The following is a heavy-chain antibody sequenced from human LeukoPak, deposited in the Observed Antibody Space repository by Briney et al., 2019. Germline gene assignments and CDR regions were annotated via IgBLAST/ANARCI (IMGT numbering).Heavy chain of an antibody. V-gene: IGHV1-18*01. CDR3: ARVVRKIIGVVIFDY. Sequence: ASVKVSCKASGYTFTSYGISWVRQAPGRGLEWMGWISAYNGNTNYAQKLQGRVTMTTDTSTSTAYMELRSLRSDDTAVYYCARVVRKIIGVVIFDYWGQGTLVTVSS. J-gene: IGHJ4*02. CDR2: ISAYNGNT. D-gene: IGHD3-3*01. CDR1: GYTFTSYG.